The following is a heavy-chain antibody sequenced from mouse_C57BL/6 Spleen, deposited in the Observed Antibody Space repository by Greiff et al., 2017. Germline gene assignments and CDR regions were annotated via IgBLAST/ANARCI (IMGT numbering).Heavy chain of an antibody. CDR3: AKSYYDYPMDY. Sequence: EVHLVESGGGLVKPGGSLKLSCAASGFTFSDYGMHWVRQAPEKGLEWVAYISSGSSTIYYADTVKGRFTISRDNAKNTLFLQMTSLRSEDTAMYYCAKSYYDYPMDYWGQGTSVTVSS. CDR1: GFTFSDYG. CDR2: ISSGSSTI. J-gene: IGHJ4*01. D-gene: IGHD2-4*01. V-gene: IGHV5-17*01.